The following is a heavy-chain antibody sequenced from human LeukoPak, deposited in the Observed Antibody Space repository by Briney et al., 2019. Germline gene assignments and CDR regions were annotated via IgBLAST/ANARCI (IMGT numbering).Heavy chain of an antibody. CDR3: ARHYYDNTGYYYLDY. CDR1: GGSFSGYY. V-gene: IGHV4-34*01. D-gene: IGHD3-22*01. Sequence: SVTLSLTCAVYGGSFSGYYWSWIRQPRGKGLEWIGEINHSGSTNHNPSLKRRVTISVDTSKNQFSLKLTSVTAADTATYYCARHYYDNTGYYYLDYWGQGTLVTVSS. CDR2: INHSGST. J-gene: IGHJ4*02.